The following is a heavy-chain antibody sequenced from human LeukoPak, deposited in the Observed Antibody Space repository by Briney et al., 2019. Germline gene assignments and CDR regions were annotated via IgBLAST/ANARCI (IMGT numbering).Heavy chain of an antibody. V-gene: IGHV1-46*04. CDR3: ARDNSGWSVDY. CDR2: ISPSGDYT. D-gene: IGHD6-19*01. CDR1: GYTFSSYY. J-gene: IGHJ4*02. Sequence: ASVKVSCKASGYTFSSYYMHWVRQAPGQGLEWMGIISPSGDYTRYAQKLQGRVSMTLDTSTSAVYMELNSLESEDTAMYYCARDNSGWSVDYWGQGTLVTVTS.